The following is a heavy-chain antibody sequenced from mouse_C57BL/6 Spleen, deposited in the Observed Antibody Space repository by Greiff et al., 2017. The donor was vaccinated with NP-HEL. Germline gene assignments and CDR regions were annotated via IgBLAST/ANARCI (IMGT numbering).Heavy chain of an antibody. CDR1: GYTFTSYT. J-gene: IGHJ2*01. V-gene: IGHV1-4*01. CDR3: ARTGIYDGIFDY. Sequence: QVQLQQSGAELARPGASVKMSCKASGYTFTSYTMHWVKQRPGQGLEWIGYINPSSGYTKYNQKFKDKATLTADKSSSTAYMQLSSLTSEDSAVYYCARTGIYDGIFDYWGQGTTLTVSS. CDR2: INPSSGYT. D-gene: IGHD2-1*01.